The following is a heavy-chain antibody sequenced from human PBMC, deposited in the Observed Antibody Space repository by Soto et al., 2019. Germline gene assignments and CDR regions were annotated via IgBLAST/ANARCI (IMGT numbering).Heavy chain of an antibody. CDR1: GYTFTSYD. V-gene: IGHV1-8*01. Sequence: QVQLVQSGAEVKKPGASVKVSCKASGYTFTSYDINWVRQATGKGLEYLGWMNPNSGNTAYVPKFQGRVTMTWDTSITTAYMELSSLRSEDTAVYFCARGIKYGAYSRWFDPWGQGTLVTVSS. J-gene: IGHJ5*02. CDR2: MNPNSGNT. D-gene: IGHD4-17*01. CDR3: ARGIKYGAYSRWFDP.